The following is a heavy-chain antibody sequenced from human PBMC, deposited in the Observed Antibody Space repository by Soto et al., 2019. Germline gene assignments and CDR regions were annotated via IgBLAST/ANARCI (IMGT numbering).Heavy chain of an antibody. V-gene: IGHV1-69*08. Sequence: GASVTVSCKASGDTFSTYSISLVRQAPGQGLEWMGIIIPIVGTASYTQRFQGRLTMTRDTSTSTGYMELSSLTSEDTAIYYCARDIVPYCGGDCYSGMDVWGQGTTVIVS. J-gene: IGHJ6*02. CDR1: GDTFSTYS. CDR2: IIPIVGTA. CDR3: ARDIVPYCGGDCYSGMDV. D-gene: IGHD2-21*01.